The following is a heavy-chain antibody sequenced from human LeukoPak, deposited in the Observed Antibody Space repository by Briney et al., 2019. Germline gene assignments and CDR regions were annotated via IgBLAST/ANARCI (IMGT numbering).Heavy chain of an antibody. CDR1: GFTFSSYS. J-gene: IGHJ4*02. CDR2: ISSSSSYI. CDR3: AGGAYGDTSRYGY. V-gene: IGHV3-21*01. Sequence: GGSLRLSCAASGFTFSSYSMNWVRQAPGKGLEWVSSISSSSSYIYYADSVKGRFTISRDNAKNSLYLQMNSLRAEDTALYYCAGGAYGDTSRYGYWGQGTLVTVSS. D-gene: IGHD4-17*01.